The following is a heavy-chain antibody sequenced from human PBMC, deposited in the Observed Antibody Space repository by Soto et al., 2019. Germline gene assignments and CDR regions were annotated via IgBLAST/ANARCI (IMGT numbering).Heavy chain of an antibody. V-gene: IGHV4-30-2*01. Sequence: QLQLQESGSGLMKPSQTLSLTCVVSGGSISNGVYSWTWIRQPPGKGLEWIGNIYQSGSTSYNPSLKSRVSISVDRSKNQFSLNPNSVTAADTAVYYCARGDDDLAPACDFWGQGTLVTVSS. CDR1: GGSISNGVYS. CDR2: IYQSGST. D-gene: IGHD2-2*01. CDR3: ARGDDDLAPACDF. J-gene: IGHJ4*02.